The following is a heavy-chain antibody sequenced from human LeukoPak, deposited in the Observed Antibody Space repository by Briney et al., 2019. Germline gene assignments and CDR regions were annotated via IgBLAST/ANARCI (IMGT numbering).Heavy chain of an antibody. CDR2: ISGSGGST. Sequence: GGSLRLSCAASGFSFTNYAMSWVRQAPGKGLEWVSAISGSGGSTYYADSVKGRFTISRDNSKNTLYLQMNSLRAEDTAVYYCAKDHTIFGVVTHDYWGQGTLVTVSS. V-gene: IGHV3-23*01. CDR1: GFSFTNYA. CDR3: AKDHTIFGVVTHDY. J-gene: IGHJ4*02. D-gene: IGHD3-3*01.